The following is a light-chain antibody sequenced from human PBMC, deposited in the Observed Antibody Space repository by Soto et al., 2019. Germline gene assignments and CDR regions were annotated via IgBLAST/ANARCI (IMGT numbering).Light chain of an antibody. Sequence: EILMPQSPDPLSVSPGERSTLSCRASQTVSGKLAWYQQKPGQAPRLLIYGASTRATGTPARFSGSGSGKEFSRNIRSLQSEESAGYYGQQYNNWPPALTVGGGTKVDIK. CDR1: QTVSGK. J-gene: IGKJ4*01. CDR2: GAS. CDR3: QQYNNWPPALT. V-gene: IGKV3-15*01.